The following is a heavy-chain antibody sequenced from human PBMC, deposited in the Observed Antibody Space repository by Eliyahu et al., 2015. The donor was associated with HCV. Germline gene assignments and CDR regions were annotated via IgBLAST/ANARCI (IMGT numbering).Heavy chain of an antibody. CDR2: IRYDGSNK. V-gene: IGHV3-30*02. D-gene: IGHD6-19*01. CDR3: AKVLSGAVDTRSVDY. J-gene: IGHJ4*02. Sequence: AAGKGLEWVAFIRYDGSNKYYADSVKGRFTISRDNSKNTLYLQMNSLRAEDTAVYYCAKVLSGAVDTRSVDYWGQGTLVTVSS.